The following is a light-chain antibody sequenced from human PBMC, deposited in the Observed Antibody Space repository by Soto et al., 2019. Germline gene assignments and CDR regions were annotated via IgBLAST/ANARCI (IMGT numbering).Light chain of an antibody. CDR1: QSVSSN. J-gene: IGKJ3*01. Sequence: EIVMTQSPATLSVSPGERATLSCRASQSVSSNLAWYQQKPGQAPRLLIYGASTSATGISARFSGSGSGTEFTPTISSLQSEDFAVYYCQQAGTFGPGTKVDIK. CDR3: QQAGT. V-gene: IGKV3-15*01. CDR2: GAS.